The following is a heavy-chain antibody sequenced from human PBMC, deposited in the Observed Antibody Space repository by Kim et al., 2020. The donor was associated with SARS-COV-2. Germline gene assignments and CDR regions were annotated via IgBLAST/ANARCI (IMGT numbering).Heavy chain of an antibody. J-gene: IGHJ4*02. CDR3: AKDHESSGWPTFDY. V-gene: IGHV3-23*01. D-gene: IGHD3-22*01. Sequence: YADSVKGRFTVSRDNAKNTLYLQMDRVRAEDTALYYCAKDHESSGWPTFDYWGRGTLVTVSS.